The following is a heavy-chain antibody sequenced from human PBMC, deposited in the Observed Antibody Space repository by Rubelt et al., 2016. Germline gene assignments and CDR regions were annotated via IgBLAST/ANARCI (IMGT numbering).Heavy chain of an antibody. CDR3: AWGSSSGGDVDY. V-gene: IGHV1-2*06. D-gene: IGHD6-19*01. Sequence: QVQLVQPGAEVKKPGASVKVSCQASGYTFTGYYMHWVRQAPGQGLEWVGRINPNSGGTNYAQSSQGSVTMTRDTSITTGYTGLGRRSAGDTAVCCCAWGSSSGGDVDYWGQGTLVTVSS. CDR2: INPNSGGT. J-gene: IGHJ4*02. CDR1: GYTFTGYY.